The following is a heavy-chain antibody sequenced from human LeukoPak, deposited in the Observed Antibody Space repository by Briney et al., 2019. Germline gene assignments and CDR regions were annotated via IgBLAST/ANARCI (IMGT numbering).Heavy chain of an antibody. Sequence: SETLSLTCTVSGGSISSYYWSWIRQPPGKGLEWIGYIYYSGSTNYNPSLKSRVTISVDTSKNQFSLKLSSVTAADTAVYYCARDTNDAFDIWGQGTLVTVSS. V-gene: IGHV4-59*01. D-gene: IGHD1-1*01. CDR1: GGSISSYY. J-gene: IGHJ3*02. CDR2: IYYSGST. CDR3: ARDTNDAFDI.